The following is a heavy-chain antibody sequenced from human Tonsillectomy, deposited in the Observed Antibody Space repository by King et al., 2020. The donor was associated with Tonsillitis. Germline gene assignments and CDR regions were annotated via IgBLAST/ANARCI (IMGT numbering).Heavy chain of an antibody. Sequence: QLQESGPGLVKPSQTLSLTCTVSGASISSGSHYWSWIRQPAGKGLEWIGRIYASGSTNYNSSLKSRVTMSVDTSKNQFSLKRSSVTAADTAVYYCAKARGFDRAFFDYWGQGTLVTVSS. D-gene: IGHD3-10*01. CDR2: IYASGST. CDR3: AKARGFDRAFFDY. J-gene: IGHJ4*02. V-gene: IGHV4-61*02. CDR1: GASISSGSHY.